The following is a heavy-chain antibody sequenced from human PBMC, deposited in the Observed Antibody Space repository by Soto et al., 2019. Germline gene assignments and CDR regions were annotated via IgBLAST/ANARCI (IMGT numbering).Heavy chain of an antibody. J-gene: IGHJ5*02. CDR3: AREAAVAGTAFDH. D-gene: IGHD6-19*01. Sequence: SVKVSCKASGYPFTSYYLHWVRQAPGQGPEWMGRINVSDGSTRYAQNFQGRVTMTRDTSTTTVYMELSPLRSDDTAVYYCAREAAVAGTAFDHWGQGTLVTVSS. V-gene: IGHV1-46*01. CDR2: INVSDGST. CDR1: GYPFTSYY.